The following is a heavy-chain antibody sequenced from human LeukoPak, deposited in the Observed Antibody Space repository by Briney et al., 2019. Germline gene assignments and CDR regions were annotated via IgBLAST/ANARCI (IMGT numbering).Heavy chain of an antibody. CDR1: GYTFTSYG. J-gene: IGHJ4*02. D-gene: IGHD3-3*01. CDR3: ARGETYYDFWSGYYRGTHFDY. Sequence: ASVKVSCKASGYTFTSYGISWVRQAPGQGLEWMGWISAYNGNTNYAQKLQGRVTMTTDTSTSTAYMELRSLRSDDTAVYYCARGETYYDFWSGYYRGTHFDYWGQGTLVTVSS. CDR2: ISAYNGNT. V-gene: IGHV1-18*01.